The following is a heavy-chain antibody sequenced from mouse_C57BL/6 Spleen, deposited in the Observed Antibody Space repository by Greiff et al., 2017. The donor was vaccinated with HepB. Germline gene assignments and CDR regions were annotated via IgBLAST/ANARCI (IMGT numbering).Heavy chain of an antibody. CDR2: IWTGGGT. Sequence: VQVVESGPGLVAPSQSLSITCTVSGFSLTSYAISWVRQPPGKGLEWLGVIWTGGGTNYNSALKSRLSISKDNSKSQVFLKMNSLQTDDTARYYCARSYSKDYYAMDYWGQGTSVTVSS. CDR3: ARSYSKDYYAMDY. CDR1: GFSLTSYA. V-gene: IGHV2-9-1*01. J-gene: IGHJ4*01. D-gene: IGHD2-5*01.